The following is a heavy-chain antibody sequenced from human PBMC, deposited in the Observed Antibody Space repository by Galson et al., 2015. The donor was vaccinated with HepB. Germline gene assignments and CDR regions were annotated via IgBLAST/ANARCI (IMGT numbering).Heavy chain of an antibody. D-gene: IGHD4-23*01. Sequence: SLRLSCAASGFTFSSYAMSWVRQAPGKGLEWVSAISGSGGSTYYADSVKGRFTISRDNSKNTLYLQMNGLRAEDTAVYYCAKADYGGNSPKKPRGGYFYYWGQGTLVTVSS. J-gene: IGHJ4*02. CDR3: AKADYGGNSPKKPRGGYFYY. V-gene: IGHV3-23*01. CDR2: ISGSGGST. CDR1: GFTFSSYA.